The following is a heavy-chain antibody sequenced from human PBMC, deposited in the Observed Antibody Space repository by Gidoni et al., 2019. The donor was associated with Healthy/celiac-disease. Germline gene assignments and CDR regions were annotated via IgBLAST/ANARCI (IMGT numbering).Heavy chain of an antibody. CDR3: ARIIRDSSGRGFDY. Sequence: QVTLXXSGPALVKPTQTITLTCTFSGFSLSPSGMCVSWIRKPPWKALEWLALIDWDDDKYYSTSLKTRLTISKDTSKNQVVLTMTNMDPVDTATYYCARIIRDSSGRGFDYWGQGTLVXVSS. CDR2: IDWDDDK. J-gene: IGHJ4*02. D-gene: IGHD3-22*01. V-gene: IGHV2-70*01. CDR1: GFSLSPSGMC.